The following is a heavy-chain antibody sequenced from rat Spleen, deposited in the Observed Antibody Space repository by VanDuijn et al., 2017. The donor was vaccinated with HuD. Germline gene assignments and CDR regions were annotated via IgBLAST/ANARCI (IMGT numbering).Heavy chain of an antibody. CDR1: GFTFSTYY. CDR3: ARHEGGDYFDY. D-gene: IGHD1-11*01. CDR2: ISTGSTNT. V-gene: IGHV5-25*01. Sequence: EVQLVESGGGLVQPGRSMKFSCTASGFTFSTYYMAWVRQAPTKGLALVASISTGSTNTYYRDSVKGRFTISRDNAKSTLYLQMDSLRSEDTATYYCARHEGGDYFDYWGQGVMVTVSS. J-gene: IGHJ2*01.